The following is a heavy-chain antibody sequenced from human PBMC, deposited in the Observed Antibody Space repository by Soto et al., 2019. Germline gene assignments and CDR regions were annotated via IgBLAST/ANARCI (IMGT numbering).Heavy chain of an antibody. V-gene: IGHV1-8*01. CDR1: GYTFTSYD. CDR3: ARGLVLRFLEWFDP. CDR2: MNPNSGNK. J-gene: IGHJ5*02. Sequence: QVQLVQSGAEVKKPGASVKVSCKASGYTFTSYDINWVRQXTXXXXXGMGWMNPNSGNKGYAQKFQGRVTMTRNTSISTAYMELSSLRSXDTAVYYCARGLVLRFLEWFDPWGQGTLVTVSS. D-gene: IGHD3-3*01.